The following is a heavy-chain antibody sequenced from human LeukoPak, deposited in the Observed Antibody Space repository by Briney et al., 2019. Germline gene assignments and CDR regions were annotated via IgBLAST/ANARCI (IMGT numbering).Heavy chain of an antibody. V-gene: IGHV4-34*01. CDR2: INHSGST. CDR3: ARARQWVALAGAFDI. Sequence: SETLSLTCAVYGGSFSGYYWSWIRQPPGKGLEWIGEINHSGSTNYNPSLKSRVTISVDTSKNQFSLKLSSVTAADTAVYYCARARQWVALAGAFDIWGQGTMVTVSS. CDR1: GGSFSGYY. D-gene: IGHD6-19*01. J-gene: IGHJ3*02.